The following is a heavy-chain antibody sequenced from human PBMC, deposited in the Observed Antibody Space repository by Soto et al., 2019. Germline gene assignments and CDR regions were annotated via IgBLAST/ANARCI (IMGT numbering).Heavy chain of an antibody. D-gene: IGHD6-13*01. V-gene: IGHV3-23*01. CDR2: ISGAGGVT. Sequence: ELQVLESGGGLVQSGGSLRLSCAASGFTFNQYAMNWVRQAPGKGLDWVSAISGAGGVTEYADSVQGRFTISRDNSKKTVYLEMNSLRVEDTAIYYCARGGCARSSCSCDWWGQGTLVTVS. CDR1: GFTFNQYA. J-gene: IGHJ4*02. CDR3: ARGGCARSSCSCDW.